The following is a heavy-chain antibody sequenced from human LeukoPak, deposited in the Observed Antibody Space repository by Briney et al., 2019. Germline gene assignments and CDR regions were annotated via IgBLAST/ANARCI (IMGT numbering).Heavy chain of an antibody. D-gene: IGHD3-10*01. J-gene: IGHJ5*02. Sequence: SETLSLTCTVSGGXISSTSYYWDWIRQPPGKGLEWLSGIYYSGSTYYSPSLKSRVTISVDTSRNQFSLKLSSVTAADTAVYYCAKRMDYYNSGSLNWFDPWGQGTLVTVSS. CDR3: AKRMDYYNSGSLNWFDP. CDR1: GGXISSTSYY. CDR2: IYYSGST. V-gene: IGHV4-39*01.